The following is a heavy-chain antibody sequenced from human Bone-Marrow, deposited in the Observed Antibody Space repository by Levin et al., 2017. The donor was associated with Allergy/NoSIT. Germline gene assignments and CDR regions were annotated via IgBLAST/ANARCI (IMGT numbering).Heavy chain of an antibody. D-gene: IGHD3-22*01. CDR3: AKDLPKPTTYYYDSSGYYRSDTGDACDI. Sequence: GGSLRLSCAASGFTFSSYAMSWVRQAPGKGLEWVSAISGSGGSTYYADSVKGRFTISRDNSKNTLYLQMNSLRAEDTAVYYCAKDLPKPTTYYYDSSGYYRSDTGDACDIWGQGTMVTVSS. CDR2: ISGSGGST. CDR1: GFTFSSYA. V-gene: IGHV3-23*01. J-gene: IGHJ3*02.